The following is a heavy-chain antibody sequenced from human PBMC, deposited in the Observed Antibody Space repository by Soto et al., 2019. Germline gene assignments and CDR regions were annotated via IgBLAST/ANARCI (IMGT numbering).Heavy chain of an antibody. J-gene: IGHJ6*02. CDR1: GFTFSSYA. CDR3: AREITMVRGVIIYYYYYGMDV. V-gene: IGHV3-30-3*01. D-gene: IGHD3-10*01. CDR2: ISYDGSNK. Sequence: QVQLVESGGGVVQPGRSLRLSCAASGFTFSSYAMHWVRQAPGKGLEWVAVISYDGSNKYYADSVKGRFTISRDNSTNTLYLQMNSLRAEDTAVYYCAREITMVRGVIIYYYYYGMDVWGQGTTVTVSS.